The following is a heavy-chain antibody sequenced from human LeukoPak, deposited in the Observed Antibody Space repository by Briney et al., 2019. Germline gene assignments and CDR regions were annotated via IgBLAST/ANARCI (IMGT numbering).Heavy chain of an antibody. V-gene: IGHV3-30*02. Sequence: GGSLRLSCAASGFTFSSYGMHWVRQAPGKGLEWVAVIWYGGSNKYYADSVKGRFTISRDNSKNTLYLQMNSLRAEDTAVYYCAKDRGGYCSSTSCSAQGYFDYWGQGTLVTVSS. J-gene: IGHJ4*02. D-gene: IGHD2-2*01. CDR2: IWYGGSNK. CDR1: GFTFSSYG. CDR3: AKDRGGYCSSTSCSAQGYFDY.